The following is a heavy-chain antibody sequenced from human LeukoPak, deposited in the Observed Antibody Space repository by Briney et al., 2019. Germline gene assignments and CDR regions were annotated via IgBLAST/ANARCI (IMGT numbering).Heavy chain of an antibody. V-gene: IGHV4-59*01. CDR2: IYYSGST. Sequence: SETLSLTCTVSGGSISSYYWSWIRQPPGKGLEWIGYIYYSGSTNYNPSLKSRVTISVDTSKNQFSLKLSSVTVADTAVYYCARVRRGSSWFSNWFDPWGQGTLVTVSS. D-gene: IGHD6-13*01. CDR3: ARVRRGSSWFSNWFDP. J-gene: IGHJ5*02. CDR1: GGSISSYY.